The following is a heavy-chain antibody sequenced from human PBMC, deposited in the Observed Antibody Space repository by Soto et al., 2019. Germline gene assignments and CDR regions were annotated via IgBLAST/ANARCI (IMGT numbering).Heavy chain of an antibody. CDR3: ARDLLGFGYTYGDV. D-gene: IGHD3-10*01. CDR2: IIPIDATV. V-gene: IGHV1-69*12. Sequence: QVQLVQSGAEVKKPGSSVKVSCKASGGTFSNYALISWVRQAPGQGLEWMGGIIPIDATVNYAQKFQGRSTITADESTTTAYMALGSLRSEDTAVYYCARDLLGFGYTYGDVWGQGTTVTVSS. CDR1: GGTFSNYA. J-gene: IGHJ6*01.